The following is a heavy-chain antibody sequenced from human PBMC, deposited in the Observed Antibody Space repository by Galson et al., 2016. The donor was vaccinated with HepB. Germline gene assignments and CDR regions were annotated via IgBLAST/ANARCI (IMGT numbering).Heavy chain of an antibody. D-gene: IGHD2-8*02. V-gene: IGHV3-30*18. CDR1: GFNFSTYG. CDR3: AKGAGGWFDY. J-gene: IGHJ4*02. Sequence: SLRLSCAASGFNFSTYGMNWLRQAPGKGLEWVTAISSDGSNNDYADSVKGRFTISRDNSKNTLYLQMNSLRAEDTAVYYCAKGAGGWFDYWGQGTLVTVSS. CDR2: ISSDGSNN.